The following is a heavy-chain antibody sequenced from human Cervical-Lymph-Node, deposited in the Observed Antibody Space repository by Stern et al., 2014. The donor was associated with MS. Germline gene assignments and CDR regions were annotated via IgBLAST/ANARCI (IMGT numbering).Heavy chain of an antibody. CDR3: ARDERGIVVVPAVGGMDV. CDR1: GGTFSSYA. D-gene: IGHD2-2*01. CDR2: IIPIFGTA. V-gene: IGHV1-69*01. Sequence: QVQLVQSGAEVKKPGSSVKVSCKASGGTFSSYAISWVRQAPGQGLEWMGGIIPIFGTATYAQKFQGRVTITADESTSTAYMELSSLRSEDTAVYYCARDERGIVVVPAVGGMDVWGQGTTVTVSS. J-gene: IGHJ6*02.